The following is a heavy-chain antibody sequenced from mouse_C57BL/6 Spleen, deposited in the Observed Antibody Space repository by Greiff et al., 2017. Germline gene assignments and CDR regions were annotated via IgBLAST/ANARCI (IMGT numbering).Heavy chain of an antibody. D-gene: IGHD1-1*01. Sequence: QVQLKESGAELVRPGTSVKMSCKASGYTFTNYWIGWAKQRPGHGLEWIGDIYPGGGYTNYNEKFKGKATLTADKSSSTAYMQFSSLTSEDSAIYYCARGLYGSSSYYFDYWGQGTTLTVSS. V-gene: IGHV1-63*01. CDR2: IYPGGGYT. CDR1: GYTFTNYW. J-gene: IGHJ2*01. CDR3: ARGLYGSSSYYFDY.